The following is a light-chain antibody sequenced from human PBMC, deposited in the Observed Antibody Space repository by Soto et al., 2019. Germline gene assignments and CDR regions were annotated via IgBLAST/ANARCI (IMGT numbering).Light chain of an antibody. CDR2: DAS. J-gene: IGKJ1*01. V-gene: IGKV1-5*01. Sequence: DIQMTQSPSTLSASIGYRFTITCRASESIRTWLAWYQHKPGKAPKFLIYDASSLESGVPSRFSGSGSGTEFTLTISSLQPDNFATYYCQQYNNYPRTFGQGTTGDIK. CDR3: QQYNNYPRT. CDR1: ESIRTW.